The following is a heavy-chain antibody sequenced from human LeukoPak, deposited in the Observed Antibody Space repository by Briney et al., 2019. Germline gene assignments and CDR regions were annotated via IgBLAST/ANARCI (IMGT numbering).Heavy chain of an antibody. CDR2: IYTSGST. D-gene: IGHD2-2*01. J-gene: IGHJ3*02. CDR1: GGSISSYY. CDR3: ARGLRRGSSTSVPPFAFDI. Sequence: SETLSLTCTVSGGSISSYYWSWIRQHAGKGLEWIGRIYTSGSTNYNPSLKSRVTMSVDTSKNQFSLKLSSVTAADTAVYYCARGLRRGSSTSVPPFAFDIWGQGTMVTVSS. V-gene: IGHV4-4*07.